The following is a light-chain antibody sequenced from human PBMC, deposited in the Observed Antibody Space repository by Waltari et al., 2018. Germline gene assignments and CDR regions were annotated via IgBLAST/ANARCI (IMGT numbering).Light chain of an antibody. Sequence: DIVMTQSPLSLPVTPGEPASISCRSSQSLLNTNGFNYLDWYLQRPGQSPQLLIYLGSHRAPGVPDRFSASASGTDFTLKISRVEAEDVGVYYCIQALQFPWGFGQGTKVEI. CDR1: QSLLNTNGFNY. V-gene: IGKV2-28*01. CDR2: LGS. CDR3: IQALQFPWG. J-gene: IGKJ1*01.